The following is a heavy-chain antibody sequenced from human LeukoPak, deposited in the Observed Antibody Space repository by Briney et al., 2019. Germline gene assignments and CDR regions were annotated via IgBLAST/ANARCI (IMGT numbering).Heavy chain of an antibody. V-gene: IGHV3-73*01. CDR3: TTDSGTYNWFDP. D-gene: IGHD1-26*01. CDR2: IDKKGKGYPRAE. J-gene: IGHJ5*02. Sequence: GGTLRLSCAVSGFTFSGSAIHWARQPSGKGREWVGEIDKKGKGYPRAEVYAPSVKGRGTIPRDSSIKAAYLQMRRQRTEDTALYYCTTDSGTYNWFDPCGQGTLVTVSS. CDR1: GFTFSGSA.